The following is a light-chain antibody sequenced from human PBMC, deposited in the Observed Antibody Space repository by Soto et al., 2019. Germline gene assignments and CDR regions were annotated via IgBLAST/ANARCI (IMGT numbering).Light chain of an antibody. J-gene: IGKJ1*01. Sequence: AIPMTQSPSSLSASVGDRVTITCRASQVIRSDLGWYQQKPGKAPKLLIYAASSLQSGVPSRFSGSGSGTDFTLTISNLQPEDFATYYCLQDYSYPWTFGQGTKVEIK. V-gene: IGKV1-6*01. CDR1: QVIRSD. CDR3: LQDYSYPWT. CDR2: AAS.